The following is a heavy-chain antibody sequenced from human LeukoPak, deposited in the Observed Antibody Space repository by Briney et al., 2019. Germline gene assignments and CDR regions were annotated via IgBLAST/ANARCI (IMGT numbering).Heavy chain of an antibody. V-gene: IGHV1-8*01. J-gene: IGHJ4*02. CDR1: GYTFTSYD. CDR3: ARGRHGYYYDSSGYFPLDY. CDR2: MNPNSGNT. Sequence: ASVKVSCKASGYTFTSYDINWVRQATGQVLEWMGWMNPNSGNTGYAQKFQGRVTMTRNTSISTAYMELSSLRSEDTAVYYCARGRHGYYYDSSGYFPLDYWGQGTLVTVSS. D-gene: IGHD3-22*01.